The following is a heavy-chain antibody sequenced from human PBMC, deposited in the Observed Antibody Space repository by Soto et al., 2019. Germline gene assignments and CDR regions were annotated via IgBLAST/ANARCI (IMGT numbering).Heavy chain of an antibody. CDR1: GFTFSSYS. D-gene: IGHD5-18*01. CDR2: ISSSSSYI. V-gene: IGHV3-21*01. Sequence: GGSLRLSCAASGFTFSSYSMNWVRQAPGKGLEWVSSISSSSSYIYYADSVKGRFTISRDNAKNSLYLQMNSLRAEDTAVYYCATESVDTAMVHRIGMDVWGQGTTVTVSS. CDR3: ATESVDTAMVHRIGMDV. J-gene: IGHJ6*02.